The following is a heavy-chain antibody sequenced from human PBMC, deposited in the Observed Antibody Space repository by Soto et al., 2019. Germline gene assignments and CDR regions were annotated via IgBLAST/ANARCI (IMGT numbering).Heavy chain of an antibody. CDR2: IKQDGSEK. CDR1: GFTFSSYW. J-gene: IGHJ4*02. CDR3: ARHYCSGGSCYLHYFDY. V-gene: IGHV3-7*01. D-gene: IGHD2-15*01. Sequence: GGSLRLSCAASGFTFSSYWMSWVRQAPGKGLEWVANIKQDGSEKYYVDSVKGRFTISRDNAKNSLYLQMNSLRAEDTAVYYCARHYCSGGSCYLHYFDYWGQGTLVTVSS.